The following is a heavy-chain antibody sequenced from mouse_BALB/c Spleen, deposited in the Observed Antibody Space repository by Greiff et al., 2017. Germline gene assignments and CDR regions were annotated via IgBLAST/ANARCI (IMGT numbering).Heavy chain of an antibody. J-gene: IGHJ4*01. V-gene: IGHV3-2*02. CDR3: AREDGYYAMDY. CDR1: GYSITSDYA. Sequence: EVQLQESGPGLVKPSQSLSLTCTVTGYSITSDYAWNWIRQFPGNKLEWMGYISYSGSTSYNPSLKSRISITRDTSKNQFFLQLNSVTTEDTATYYCAREDGYYAMDYWGQGTSVTVSS. CDR2: ISYSGST. D-gene: IGHD2-3*01.